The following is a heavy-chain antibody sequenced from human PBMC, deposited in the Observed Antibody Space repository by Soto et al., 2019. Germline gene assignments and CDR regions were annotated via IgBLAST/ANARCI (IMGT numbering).Heavy chain of an antibody. J-gene: IGHJ4*02. CDR2: IIPILGIA. Sequence: VQLVQSGAEVKKPGSSVKVSCKASGGTFSSYTISWVRQAPGQGLEWMGRIIPILGIANYAQNFQGRVTTTADKSTSTAYMELSSLRSEDTAVYYCAREEYYYGSGAFFDYWGQGTLVTVSS. V-gene: IGHV1-69*08. D-gene: IGHD3-10*01. CDR3: AREEYYYGSGAFFDY. CDR1: GGTFSSYT.